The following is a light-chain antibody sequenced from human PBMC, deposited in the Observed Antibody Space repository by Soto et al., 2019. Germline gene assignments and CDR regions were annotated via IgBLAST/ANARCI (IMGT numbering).Light chain of an antibody. CDR2: FGS. CDR3: MQALHSLT. J-gene: IGKJ5*01. V-gene: IGKV2-28*01. CDR1: QSLLYNNTYNY. Sequence: VMTQSPLTLPVTPGEPASISCRSSQSLLYNNTYNYLDWYVQKAGQSTQLLIYFGSNRAPGVPDRFSGSGSGTDFTLKINRVEAEDAGTYYCMQALHSLTFGQGTRLEIK.